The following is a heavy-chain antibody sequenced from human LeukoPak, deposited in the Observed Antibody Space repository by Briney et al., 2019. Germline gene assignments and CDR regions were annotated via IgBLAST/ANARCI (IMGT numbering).Heavy chain of an antibody. Sequence: SETLSLTCAVYGGSFSGYYWSWIRQPPGKGLEWIGEINHSGSTNYNPSFKSRVTISVDTSKNQFSLKLSSVTAADTAVYYCASLIRGAVAGRGYFDLWGRGTLVTVSS. V-gene: IGHV4-34*01. CDR3: ASLIRGAVAGRGYFDL. CDR1: GGSFSGYY. D-gene: IGHD6-19*01. CDR2: INHSGST. J-gene: IGHJ2*01.